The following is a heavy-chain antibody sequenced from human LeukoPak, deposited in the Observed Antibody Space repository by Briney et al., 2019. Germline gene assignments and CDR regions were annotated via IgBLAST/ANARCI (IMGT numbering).Heavy chain of an antibody. CDR2: INPNSGGT. D-gene: IGHD3-3*01. CDR1: GYTFTGYY. J-gene: IGHJ4*02. CDR3: ARVELRFLEWPEPFDY. V-gene: IGHV1-2*02. Sequence: GASVKVSCKASGYTFTGYYMHWVRQAPGQGLEWMGWINPNSGGTNYAQKFQGRVTMTRDTSISTAYMELSRLRSDDTAVYYCARVELRFLEWPEPFDYWGQGTLVTVSS.